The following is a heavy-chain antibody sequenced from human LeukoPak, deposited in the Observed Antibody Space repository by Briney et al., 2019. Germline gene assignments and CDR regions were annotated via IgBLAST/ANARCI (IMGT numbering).Heavy chain of an antibody. Sequence: GSSVKVSCRASGGTFSSYAISWVRQAPGQGLEWMGGIIPIFGTANYAQKFQGRVTITADKSTSTAYMELSSLRSEDTAVYYCARDGQWELPVPYYFDYWGQGTLVTVSS. V-gene: IGHV1-69*06. D-gene: IGHD1-26*01. CDR2: IIPIFGTA. J-gene: IGHJ4*02. CDR1: GGTFSSYA. CDR3: ARDGQWELPVPYYFDY.